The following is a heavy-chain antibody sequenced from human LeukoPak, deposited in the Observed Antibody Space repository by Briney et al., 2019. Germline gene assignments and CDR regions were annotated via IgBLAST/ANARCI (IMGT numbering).Heavy chain of an antibody. CDR3: TTDLGTYYHGSQRLIPIDY. V-gene: IGHV3-15*01. CDR1: GFTFTNAW. Sequence: GGSLRLSCVDSGFTFTNAWMSWVRQAPGKGLEWLGRIKSKTDGETTNYAEPVRGRFTISRDDSKSAVYLQMNSLKIEDTAVYYCTTDLGTYYHGSQRLIPIDYWGQGTLVTVSS. D-gene: IGHD3-10*01. J-gene: IGHJ4*02. CDR2: IKSKTDGETT.